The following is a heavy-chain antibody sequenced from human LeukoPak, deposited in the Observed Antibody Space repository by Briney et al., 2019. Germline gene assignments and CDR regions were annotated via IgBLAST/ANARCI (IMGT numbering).Heavy chain of an antibody. CDR3: ARAWEAVAGNYGVIDY. V-gene: IGHV1-46*01. CDR1: GYSFVNYY. J-gene: IGHJ4*02. D-gene: IGHD4-17*01. CDR2: INPSGGST. Sequence: GASVKVSCKASGYSFVNYYMHWVRQAPGQGLGWMGIINPSGGSTSFAQKVQGRVTMTRDMSTTTVYMELNSLRFEDTAVYYCARAWEAVAGNYGVIDYWGQGTLVTVSS.